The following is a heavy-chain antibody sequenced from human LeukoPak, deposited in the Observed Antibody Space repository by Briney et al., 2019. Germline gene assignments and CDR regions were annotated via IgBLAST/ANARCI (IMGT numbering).Heavy chain of an antibody. D-gene: IGHD1-26*01. CDR2: IIPIFGTA. CDR3: ARDRGSQPGGFDP. CDR1: GGTFSSYA. Sequence: ASVKVSCKASGGTFSSYAISWVRQAPGRGLEWMGGIIPIFGTANYAQKFQGRVTITTDESTCTAYMELSSLRSEDTAVCYCARDRGSQPGGFDPWGQGTLVTVSS. V-gene: IGHV1-69*05. J-gene: IGHJ5*02.